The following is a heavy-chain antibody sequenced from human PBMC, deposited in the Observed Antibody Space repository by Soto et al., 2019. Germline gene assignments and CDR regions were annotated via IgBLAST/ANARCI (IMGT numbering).Heavy chain of an antibody. CDR2: IIPICGTV. Sequence: QVQLVQSGAEVKKPGSSVKVSCKSSGGTLTTSAISWARQAPGQGLEWMGIIIPICGTVNYAQKYQARVTMPAAESMRTAYMERSRLRFEDKAVYYCALSPRAEVAALDFWVQGARVTFSS. J-gene: IGHJ4*02. D-gene: IGHD2-15*01. CDR1: GGTLTTSA. CDR3: ALSPRAEVAALDF. V-gene: IGHV1-69*18.